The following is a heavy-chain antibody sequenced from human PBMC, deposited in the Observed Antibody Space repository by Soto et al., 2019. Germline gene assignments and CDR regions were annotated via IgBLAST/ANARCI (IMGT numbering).Heavy chain of an antibody. Sequence: SGPTLVNPTETLTLTCTFSGFSLATSGMCVSWIRQPPGKALERLARIDQIVDRYYSTFLNTRFFISKDTAKSQVFLTMTNVDLLDTATYYCARMCARHYFTDVWGTGTTVTVSS. CDR3: ARMCARHYFTDV. CDR2: IDQIVDR. CDR1: GFSLATSGMC. J-gene: IGHJ6*03. V-gene: IGHV2-70*11.